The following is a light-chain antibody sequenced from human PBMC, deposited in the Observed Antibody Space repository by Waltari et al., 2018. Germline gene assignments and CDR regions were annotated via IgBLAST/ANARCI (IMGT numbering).Light chain of an antibody. V-gene: IGKV2-28*01. J-gene: IGKJ1*01. CDR3: MQTLQSRT. Sequence: DIVMTQSPLSLPVTPGEPASISCRSSQSLLHSNGYTSLSWYLQKAGQSPQLLIYLVSNRASGVPDRFSGSGSGTDFTRKISRVETDDVGVYYCMQTLQSRTLGQGTKVEI. CDR1: QSLLHSNGYTS. CDR2: LVS.